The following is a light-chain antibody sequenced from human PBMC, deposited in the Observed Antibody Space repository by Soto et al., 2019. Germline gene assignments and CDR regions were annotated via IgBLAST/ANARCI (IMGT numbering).Light chain of an antibody. CDR1: SSDVGGYNY. J-gene: IGLJ1*01. V-gene: IGLV2-14*01. Sequence: QSALTQPASVSGSPGQSITISCTGTSSDVGGYNYVSWYQQHPGKAPKLMIYDVSNRPSGVSNRFSGSKSGNTASLTISGLQAEDEADYYCSSYTRSSTQVFGTGTKLTLL. CDR3: SSYTRSSTQV. CDR2: DVS.